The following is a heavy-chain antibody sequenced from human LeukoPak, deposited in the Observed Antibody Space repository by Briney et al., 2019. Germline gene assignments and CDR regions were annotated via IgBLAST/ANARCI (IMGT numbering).Heavy chain of an antibody. CDR1: GGSISSYY. CDR3: ARPSSGWRTGHFDY. CDR2: INHSGST. J-gene: IGHJ4*02. Sequence: SETLSLTCTVSGGSISSYYWSWIRQPPGKGLEWIGEINHSGSTNYNPSLKSRVTISVDTSKNQFSLKLSSVTAADTAVYYCARPSSGWRTGHFDYWGQGTLVTVSS. V-gene: IGHV4-34*01. D-gene: IGHD6-19*01.